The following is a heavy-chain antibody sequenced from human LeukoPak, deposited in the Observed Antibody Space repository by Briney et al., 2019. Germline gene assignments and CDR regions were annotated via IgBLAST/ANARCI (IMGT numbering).Heavy chain of an antibody. CDR2: IYHSGTT. CDR1: GGPIRSAGYY. D-gene: IGHD4-17*01. CDR3: ARDPGDYGYFQH. Sequence: PSETLSLTCNVSGGPIRSAGYYWSWIRQSPGRGLEWIGYIYHSGTTFYSPSLKSRVTISIDTSKSQFSLTLSAVAAADTAVYYCARDPGDYGYFQHWGQGTLVTVS. J-gene: IGHJ1*01. V-gene: IGHV4-30-2*06.